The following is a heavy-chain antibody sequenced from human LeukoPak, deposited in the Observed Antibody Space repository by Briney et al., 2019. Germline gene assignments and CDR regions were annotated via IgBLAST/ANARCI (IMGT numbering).Heavy chain of an antibody. CDR1: GGTFSSYA. CDR3: ARDLRTFYDILTGYYSSLDLRY. Sequence: SVKVSCKASGGTFSSYAISWVRQAPGQGLEWMGGIIPIFGTANYAQKFQGRVTITADESTSTAYMELSSLRSEDTAVYYCARDLRTFYDILTGYYSSLDLRYWGQGTLVTVSS. V-gene: IGHV1-69*13. D-gene: IGHD3-9*01. CDR2: IIPIFGTA. J-gene: IGHJ4*02.